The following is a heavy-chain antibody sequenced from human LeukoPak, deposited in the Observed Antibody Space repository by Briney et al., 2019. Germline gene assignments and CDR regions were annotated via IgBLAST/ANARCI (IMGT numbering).Heavy chain of an antibody. Sequence: SETLSLTCTVSGDSISSYYWSWIRQPPGKGLEWIGYIYYGGSTYYNPSLKSRVTISVDTSKNQFSLKLTSVTAADTAVYYCARSGGYSSSWSLWGQGTLVTVSS. J-gene: IGHJ4*02. CDR3: ARSGGYSSSWSL. CDR2: IYYGGST. V-gene: IGHV4-59*01. CDR1: GDSISSYY. D-gene: IGHD6-13*01.